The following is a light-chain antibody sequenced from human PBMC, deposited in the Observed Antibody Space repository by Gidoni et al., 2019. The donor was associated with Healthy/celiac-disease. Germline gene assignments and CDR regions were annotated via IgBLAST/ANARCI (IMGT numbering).Light chain of an antibody. Sequence: EIVFTQSPATLSVSPGERATLSCRASQSVSSSLAWYQQNTGQAPRPLLYGAATRATGIPARFSGSGTGTEFTLTISSLQSEDFAVYYCQQYNDWPPYTFGQGTKLEIK. CDR1: QSVSSS. J-gene: IGKJ2*01. CDR2: GAA. CDR3: QQYNDWPPYT. V-gene: IGKV3-15*01.